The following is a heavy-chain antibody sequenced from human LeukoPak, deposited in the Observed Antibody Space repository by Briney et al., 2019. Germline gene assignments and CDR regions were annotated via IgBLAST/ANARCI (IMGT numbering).Heavy chain of an antibody. D-gene: IGHD1-26*01. Sequence: PSETLSLTCTVFGGSISSSTSYWGWIRQPPGKGLEWIGSIYYSGSTYYDPSLKSRVTISVDTSKNQFSLKLTSVTVADTAVYYCARHRKVGSWFAPWGQGTLVTVSS. CDR2: IYYSGST. J-gene: IGHJ5*02. CDR1: GGSISSSTSY. CDR3: ARHRKVGSWFAP. V-gene: IGHV4-39*01.